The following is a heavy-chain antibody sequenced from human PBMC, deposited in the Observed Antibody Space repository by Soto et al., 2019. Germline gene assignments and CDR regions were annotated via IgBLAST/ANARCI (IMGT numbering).Heavy chain of an antibody. Sequence: TASGFTFSNYAVTWVRQAPGKGLEGVSTISGSGGSTYYADSVKGRFTISRDNSKNTLYLQMNSLRAEDTAVYYCAKDQGSSWYEIDYWGQGTLVTVSS. CDR2: ISGSGGST. D-gene: IGHD6-13*01. V-gene: IGHV3-23*01. CDR3: AKDQGSSWYEIDY. J-gene: IGHJ4*02. CDR1: GFTFSNYA.